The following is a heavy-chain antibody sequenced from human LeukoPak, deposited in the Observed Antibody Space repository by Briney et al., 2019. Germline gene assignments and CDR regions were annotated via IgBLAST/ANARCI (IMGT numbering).Heavy chain of an antibody. D-gene: IGHD4-17*01. J-gene: IGHJ4*02. CDR1: GFTLSSYG. CDR2: ISYDGSNK. CDR3: AKDDYGIWYYFDY. V-gene: IGHV3-30*18. Sequence: SGGSLRLSCAASGFTLSSYGMHWVRQAPGKGLEWVAVISYDGSNKYYADSVKGRFTISRDNSKNTLYLQMNSLRAEDTAVYYCAKDDYGIWYYFDYWGQGTLVTVSS.